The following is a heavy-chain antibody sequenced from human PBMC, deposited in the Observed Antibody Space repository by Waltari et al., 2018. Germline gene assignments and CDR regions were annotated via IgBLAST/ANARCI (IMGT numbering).Heavy chain of an antibody. CDR2: ILYDGSNK. Sequence: QVQLVESGGGVVQPGRSLRLSCAASGFTFSCYAMYWVRPAPGKALEWVAVILYDGSNKYYADSVKGRFTISRDNSKNTLYLQMNSLRTEDTAVYYCARAGIEMATITTFGYWGQGTLVIVSS. V-gene: IGHV3-30*04. CDR1: GFTFSCYA. J-gene: IGHJ4*02. D-gene: IGHD5-12*01. CDR3: ARAGIEMATITTFGY.